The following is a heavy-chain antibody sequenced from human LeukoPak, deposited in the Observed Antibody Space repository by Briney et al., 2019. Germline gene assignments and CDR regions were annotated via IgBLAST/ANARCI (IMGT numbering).Heavy chain of an antibody. J-gene: IGHJ4*01. CDR2: ISGSGGST. CDR3: AKMEAWTTVTGSGVDY. Sequence: GGSLRLSCAASGFTFSISAMTWVRQAPGKGLEWVSAISGSGGSTYYADSVKGRFTISRDNSKNTLYLQMNSLRAEDTAVYYCAKMEAWTTVTGSGVDYWGHGTLVTVSS. D-gene: IGHD4-17*01. V-gene: IGHV3-23*01. CDR1: GFTFSISA.